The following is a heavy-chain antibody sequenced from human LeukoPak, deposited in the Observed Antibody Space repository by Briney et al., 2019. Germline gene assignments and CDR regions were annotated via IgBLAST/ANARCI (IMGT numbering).Heavy chain of an antibody. CDR1: GYSFTSYW. Sequence: GESLEISCKGSGYSFTSYWIGWVRQVPGKGLEWMGIIYPGDSDTRYSPSFQGQVTISADKSTSTAYLQWSSLKASDTAMYYCARQKWGASDAFDIWGQGTMVTVSS. V-gene: IGHV5-51*01. J-gene: IGHJ3*02. D-gene: IGHD1-26*01. CDR2: IYPGDSDT. CDR3: ARQKWGASDAFDI.